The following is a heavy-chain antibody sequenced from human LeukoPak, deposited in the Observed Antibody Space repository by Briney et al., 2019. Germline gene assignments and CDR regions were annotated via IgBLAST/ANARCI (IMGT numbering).Heavy chain of an antibody. D-gene: IGHD6-13*01. CDR3: ARGGYSSTLYGRYQH. V-gene: IGHV3-21*01. CDR2: ISSSTSYI. Sequence: PGGPLRLSCAASGFTFSSYEMNWVRQAPGKGLNWVSSISSSTSYIYYADSVKGRFTISRDNAKNSLYLQMNSLRAEDTAVYYCARGGYSSTLYGRYQHWGKGTLVTVSP. CDR1: GFTFSSYE. J-gene: IGHJ1*01.